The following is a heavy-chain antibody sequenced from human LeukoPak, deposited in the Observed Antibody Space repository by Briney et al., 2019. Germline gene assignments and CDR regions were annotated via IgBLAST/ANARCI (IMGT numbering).Heavy chain of an antibody. D-gene: IGHD3-22*01. V-gene: IGHV4-59*08. CDR3: ARTDDSSGFYY. CDR2: IYYSGST. Sequence: SETLSLTCTVSGGSMSNYYWSWIRQPPGKGLEWIGYIYYSGSTNYNPFLQSRVTISVDTSKNQFSLRLSSVTAADTAVYYCARTDDSSGFYYWGQGTLVTVSS. J-gene: IGHJ4*02. CDR1: GGSMSNYY.